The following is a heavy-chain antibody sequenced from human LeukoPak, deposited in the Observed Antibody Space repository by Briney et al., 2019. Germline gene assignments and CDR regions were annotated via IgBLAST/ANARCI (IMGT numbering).Heavy chain of an antibody. J-gene: IGHJ4*02. CDR2: ITGNGGGI. D-gene: IGHD3-22*01. Sequence: GGTLRLSCAASGFTFNIYGMNGVPQAPGKGLEGVSGITGNGGGIYYADSVKGRFTISRDNSKNTLYLQMNSLRAEDTAVYYCAKDRVLFSSGYYYFDYWGQGTLVTVSS. V-gene: IGHV3-23*01. CDR1: GFTFNIYG. CDR3: AKDRVLFSSGYYYFDY.